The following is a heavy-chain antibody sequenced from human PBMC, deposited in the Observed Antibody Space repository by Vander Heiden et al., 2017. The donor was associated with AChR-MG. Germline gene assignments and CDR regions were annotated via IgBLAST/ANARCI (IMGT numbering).Heavy chain of an antibody. CDR2: INPSGGST. CDR3: ARGGEETTKRDAFDI. D-gene: IGHD1-26*01. V-gene: IGHV1-46*01. CDR1: GYTFPSYY. Sequence: QVQLVQSGAEVKKPGASVKVSCEASGYTFPSYYMHWVRQAPGQGLEWMGIINPSGGSTSYAQKFQGRVTMTRDTSTSTVYMELSSLRSEDTAVYYCARGGEETTKRDAFDIWGQGTMVTVSS. J-gene: IGHJ3*02.